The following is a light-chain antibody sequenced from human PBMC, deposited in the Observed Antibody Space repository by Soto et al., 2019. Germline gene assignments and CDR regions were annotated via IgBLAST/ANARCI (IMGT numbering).Light chain of an antibody. V-gene: IGKV1-39*01. CDR3: QHSYSTPPWT. CDR1: QSIVTY. Sequence: DMRLPQSPSSLSAAVGDRVPIPSRASQSIVTYLNLYRQKPGKAPKLLIYAASDLQSGVPSRFSGSGSGTDFTLTISSLQPEDFATYFRQHSYSTPPWTFGQGTKVDI. CDR2: AAS. J-gene: IGKJ1*01.